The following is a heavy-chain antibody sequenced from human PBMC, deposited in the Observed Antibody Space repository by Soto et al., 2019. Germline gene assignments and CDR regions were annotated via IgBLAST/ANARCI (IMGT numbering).Heavy chain of an antibody. Sequence: EVQLVESGGGLVKPGGSLRLSCAASGFTFSSYSMNWVRQAPGKGLEWVSSISSSSSYIYYADSVKRRFTISRDNAKNSLYLQMNSLRAEDTAVYYCARTLGYCSSTSCYGFDPWGQGTLVTVSS. J-gene: IGHJ5*02. CDR1: GFTFSSYS. V-gene: IGHV3-21*01. D-gene: IGHD2-2*01. CDR3: ARTLGYCSSTSCYGFDP. CDR2: ISSSSSYI.